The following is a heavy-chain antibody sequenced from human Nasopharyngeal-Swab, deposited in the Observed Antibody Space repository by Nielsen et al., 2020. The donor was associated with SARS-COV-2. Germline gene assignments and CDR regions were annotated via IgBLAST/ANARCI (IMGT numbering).Heavy chain of an antibody. J-gene: IGHJ6*02. CDR3: ARVSMVRGVINYYYGMDV. Sequence: SETLSLTCTVSGGSISSSSYYWSWIRQHPGKGLEWIGYIYYSGSTYYNPSLKSRVTISVDTSKNQFSLKLSSVTAADTAVYYCARVSMVRGVINYYYGMDVWGQGTTVTVSS. CDR1: GGSISSSSYY. D-gene: IGHD3-10*01. CDR2: IYYSGST. V-gene: IGHV4-31*03.